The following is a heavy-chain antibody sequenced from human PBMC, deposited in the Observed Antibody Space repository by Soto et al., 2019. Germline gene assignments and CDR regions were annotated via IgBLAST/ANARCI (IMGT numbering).Heavy chain of an antibody. CDR1: GFNFSSYA. Sequence: PGGSLRLSCAASGFNFSSYAMNWVRQEQGKGLEWVSVISGSGDSTYYADSVKGRFTISRDNSKNTLYLQMNSLRAEDTAVYYCARVVLWFGEPPHYYYYYGMDVWGQGTTVTVSS. J-gene: IGHJ6*02. V-gene: IGHV3-23*01. D-gene: IGHD3-10*01. CDR3: ARVVLWFGEPPHYYYYYGMDV. CDR2: ISGSGDST.